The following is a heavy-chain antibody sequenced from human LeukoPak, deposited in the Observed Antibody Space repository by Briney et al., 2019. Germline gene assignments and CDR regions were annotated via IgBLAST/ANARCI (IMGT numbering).Heavy chain of an antibody. J-gene: IGHJ4*02. CDR2: TRSKAYGGTT. Sequence: GGSLRLSCTASGFTFGDYAMSWVRQAPGKGLEWVGFTRSKAYGGTTEYAASVKGRFTISRDDSKSIAYLQMNSLKTEDTAVYYCTREQVYCSSTSCPGDYWGQGTLVTVSS. D-gene: IGHD2-2*01. V-gene: IGHV3-49*04. CDR1: GFTFGDYA. CDR3: TREQVYCSSTSCPGDY.